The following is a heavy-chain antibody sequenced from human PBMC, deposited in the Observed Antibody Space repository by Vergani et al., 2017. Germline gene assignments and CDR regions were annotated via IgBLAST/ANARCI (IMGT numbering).Heavy chain of an antibody. CDR3: VRRNNVVRETDYFDY. J-gene: IGHJ4*02. CDR1: GVSMQSGSFY. V-gene: IGHV4-61*02. D-gene: IGHD3-10*01. Sequence: QVQLPESGPGLVKPSETLSLICSVSGVSMQSGSFYWTWIRQTAERRLEWMGRVYPSGTTNYNPSLNGRVTIFVDKSKNLLSLRLNSVTAADTAVYYCVRRNNVVRETDYFDYWGQGILVTVSS. CDR2: VYPSGTT.